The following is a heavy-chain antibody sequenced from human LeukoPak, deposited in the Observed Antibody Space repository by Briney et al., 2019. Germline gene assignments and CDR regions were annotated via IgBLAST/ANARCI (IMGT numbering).Heavy chain of an antibody. CDR3: AKDRGVTYYFDY. V-gene: IGHV1-8*03. J-gene: IGHJ4*02. D-gene: IGHD2-21*02. CDR1: GYSFTTYD. CDR2: MNPNSGNT. Sequence: ASVKVSCKASGYSFTTYDINWVRQATGQGLEWMGWMNPNSGNTGYAQKFQGRVTITRNTSISTAYMELSSLRSEDTAVYYCAKDRGVTYYFDYWGQGTLVTVSS.